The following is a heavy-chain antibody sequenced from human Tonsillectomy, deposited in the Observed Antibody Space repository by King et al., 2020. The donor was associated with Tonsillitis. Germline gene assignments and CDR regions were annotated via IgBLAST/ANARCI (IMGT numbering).Heavy chain of an antibody. V-gene: IGHV5-10-1*01. J-gene: IGHJ5*02. CDR3: ASLAPGGETAAWLSWFDP. CDR2: IDPSDSLS. Sequence: QLVQSGAEVKKPGESLRISCRASGYSFSTYWISWVRLVPGKGLEWMGNIDPSDSLSNNSPSFQGHVTISVDKSISTAYLQWSSLKASDTATYYCASLAPGGETAAWLSWFDPWGQGTLVTVSS. D-gene: IGHD2-2*01. CDR1: GYSFSTYW.